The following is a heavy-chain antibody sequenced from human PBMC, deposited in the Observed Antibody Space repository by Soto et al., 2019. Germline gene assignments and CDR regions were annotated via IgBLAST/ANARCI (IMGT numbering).Heavy chain of an antibody. J-gene: IGHJ4*02. D-gene: IGHD3-22*01. CDR1: GFPFSSYA. V-gene: IGHV3-23*01. CDR2: ISGSGGST. CDR3: AKAHSPITMIVVVAIDY. Sequence: GGSLSLSCAASGFPFSSYAMSWVRQAPGKGLEWVSAISGSGGSTYYADSVKGRFTISRDNSKNTLYLQMNSLRAEDTAVYYCAKAHSPITMIVVVAIDYWGQGTLVTVSS.